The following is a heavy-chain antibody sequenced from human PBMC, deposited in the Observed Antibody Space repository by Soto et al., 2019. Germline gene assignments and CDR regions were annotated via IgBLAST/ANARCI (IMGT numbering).Heavy chain of an antibody. D-gene: IGHD5-18*01. Sequence: SVKVSCKASGGTFSSYAISWVRQAPGQGLEWMGGIIPIFGTANYAQKFQGRVTITADESTSTAYMELSSLRSEDTAVYYCARTADTRTDYYYYGMDVWGQGTTVTVSS. V-gene: IGHV1-69*13. CDR2: IIPIFGTA. CDR1: GGTFSSYA. CDR3: ARTADTRTDYYYYGMDV. J-gene: IGHJ6*02.